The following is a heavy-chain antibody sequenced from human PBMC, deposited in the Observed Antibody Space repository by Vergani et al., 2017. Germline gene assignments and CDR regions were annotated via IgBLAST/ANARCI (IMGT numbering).Heavy chain of an antibody. J-gene: IGHJ6*04. D-gene: IGHD3-9*01. CDR3: AIDGYFDWLSYMDV. CDR1: GFTFSSYS. CDR2: ISSSSSYI. V-gene: IGHV3-21*01. Sequence: EVQLVESGGGLVKPGGSLRLSCASSGFTFSSYSMNWVRQAPGKGLEWVSSISSSSSYIYYADSVKGRFTISRDNAKNSLYLQMHSLRAEDTAVYYCAIDGYFDWLSYMDVWGKGTTVTVSS.